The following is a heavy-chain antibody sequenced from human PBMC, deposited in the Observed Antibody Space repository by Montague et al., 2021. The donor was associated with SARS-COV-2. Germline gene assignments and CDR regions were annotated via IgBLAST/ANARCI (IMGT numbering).Heavy chain of an antibody. V-gene: IGHV4-34*01. D-gene: IGHD3-22*01. CDR3: ARVAGGYYRDSSAYFDY. CDR1: GESISGYY. J-gene: IGHJ4*02. Sequence: SETLSLTCAVSGESISGYYWSWIRQPPGKGLEWIGGINQSGSTNYNPSLKSRVTLSVDTSKKKFSLKLSSLTAADTAMYYCARVAGGYYRDSSAYFDYWGRGSLVTVSS. CDR2: INQSGST.